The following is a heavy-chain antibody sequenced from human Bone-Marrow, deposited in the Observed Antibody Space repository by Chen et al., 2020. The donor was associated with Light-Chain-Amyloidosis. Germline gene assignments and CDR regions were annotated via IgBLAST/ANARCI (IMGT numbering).Heavy chain of an antibody. D-gene: IGHD6-19*01. V-gene: IGHV3-23*05. CDR2: IGGTSKNT. J-gene: IGHJ4*02. CDR3: ARYSSVGLHVDY. CDR1: GFNFSKNA. Sequence: EVQLFEAGGGLVQPGGSLRLSCAASGFNFSKNAMNWVRQAPGKGPEWVSGIGGTSKNTDYADSGKGRFTISRDNDKNTLYLQMNSLRAEDTAVYYWARYSSVGLHVDYWGQGTLVTVSS.